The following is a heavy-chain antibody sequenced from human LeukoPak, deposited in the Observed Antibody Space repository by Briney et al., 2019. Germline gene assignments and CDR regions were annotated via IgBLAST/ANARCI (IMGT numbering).Heavy chain of an antibody. CDR1: GGSISSYY. V-gene: IGHV4-4*07. CDR2: IYTSGST. Sequence: SETLSLTCTVSGGSISSYYWSWIRQPAGKGLEWIGRIYTSGSTNYNPSLKSRVTMSVDTSKNQFSLKLSSVTAADTAVYYCARDHMTTHYYYYMDVWGKGTTVTVSS. D-gene: IGHD4-11*01. J-gene: IGHJ6*03. CDR3: ARDHMTTHYYYYMDV.